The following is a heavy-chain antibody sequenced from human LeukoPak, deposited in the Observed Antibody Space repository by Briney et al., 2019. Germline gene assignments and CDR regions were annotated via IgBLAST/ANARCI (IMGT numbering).Heavy chain of an antibody. V-gene: IGHV5-51*01. CDR3: ARSRDFWSGYTDAFDI. CDR2: IYPGDSDT. J-gene: IGHJ3*02. CDR1: GYSFTSYW. D-gene: IGHD3-3*01. Sequence: XESLQISCQGSGYSFTSYWIGWGRRMPGKGLEWMGIIYPGDSDTRCSPSFQGQVTISADRSISTAYLQWSSLKASDTAMYYCARSRDFWSGYTDAFDIWGQGTMVTVSS.